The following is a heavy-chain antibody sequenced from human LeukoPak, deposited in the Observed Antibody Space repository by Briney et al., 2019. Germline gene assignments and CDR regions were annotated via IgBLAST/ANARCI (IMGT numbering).Heavy chain of an antibody. D-gene: IGHD3-9*01. CDR2: ISGSGGST. Sequence: GGSLRLSCAASGFTFSSYAMSWVRQAPGKGLEWVSAISGSGGSTYYADSVKGRFTISRDNSKNTPYLQMNSLRAEDTAVYYCAKGVEYYDILTGYWDYFDYWGQGTLVTVSS. J-gene: IGHJ4*02. V-gene: IGHV3-23*01. CDR1: GFTFSSYA. CDR3: AKGVEYYDILTGYWDYFDY.